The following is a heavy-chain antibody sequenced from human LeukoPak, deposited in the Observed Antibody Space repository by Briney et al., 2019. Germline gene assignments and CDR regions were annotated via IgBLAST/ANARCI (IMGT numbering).Heavy chain of an antibody. CDR2: ISSSSSHI. Sequence: PGGSLRLSCVASGFTFSSYWMHWVRQAPGKGLEWVSSISSSSSHIYYTDSVKGRFTISRDNAKTSLNLQVNSLRAEDTAVYYCARGDKSSGWYFLDYWGWGTLVTVSS. V-gene: IGHV3-21*01. CDR1: GFTFSSYW. CDR3: ARGDKSSGWYFLDY. J-gene: IGHJ4*02. D-gene: IGHD6-19*01.